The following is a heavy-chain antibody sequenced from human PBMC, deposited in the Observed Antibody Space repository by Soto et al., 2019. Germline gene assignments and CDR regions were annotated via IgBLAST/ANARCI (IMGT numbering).Heavy chain of an antibody. CDR2: VYHTGAT. V-gene: IGHV4-59*01. CDR1: GASIRSSY. CDR3: ASGGNWYSSVASGVGSFDY. Sequence: QMHLQESGPGLVKPSETLSLTCTVSGASIRSSYWSWIRQSPEKGLEWIAYVYHTGATNYNPSLKSRVTISLDTSKGQFSLNLTSLTTADTAVYFCASGGNWYSSVASGVGSFDYWGQGSLVTVSS. J-gene: IGHJ4*02. D-gene: IGHD6-25*01.